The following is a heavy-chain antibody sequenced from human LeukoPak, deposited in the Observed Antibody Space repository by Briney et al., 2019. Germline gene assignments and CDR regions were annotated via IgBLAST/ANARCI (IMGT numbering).Heavy chain of an antibody. CDR1: GYTFTGYY. Sequence: ASVKVSCKASGYTFTGYYMHWVRQAPGQGLEWMGWITPNSGGTNYAQKFQGRVTMTRDTSISTAYMELSRLRSEDTAVYYCATTYCSSTSCEPYYFDYWGQGTLVTVSS. J-gene: IGHJ4*02. D-gene: IGHD2-2*01. CDR3: ATTYCSSTSCEPYYFDY. V-gene: IGHV1-2*02. CDR2: ITPNSGGT.